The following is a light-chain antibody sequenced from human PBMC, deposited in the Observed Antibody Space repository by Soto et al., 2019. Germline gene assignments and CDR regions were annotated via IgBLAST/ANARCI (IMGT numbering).Light chain of an antibody. V-gene: IGKV1-5*01. J-gene: IGKJ4*01. CDR1: QSISSW. CDR2: DAS. Sequence: DIQMTQSPSTLSASEGDRVTITCRASQSISSWLAWYQQKPGKAPKLLIYDASSLESGVPSRFSGSGSGTDFTLTISSLQPEDFATYYCQQFNNYPRSLTFGGGTKVDIK. CDR3: QQFNNYPRSLT.